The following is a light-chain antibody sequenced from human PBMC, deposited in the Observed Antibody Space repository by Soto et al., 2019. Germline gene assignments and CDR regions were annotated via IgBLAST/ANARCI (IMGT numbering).Light chain of an antibody. J-gene: IGKJ1*01. Sequence: DVLMTQSPSSLSASVGDRVTITCRASQTIDSYLSWYQQKPGKAPNLLIFDTSSLHSGVPSRFTGSGSGTDFTLTISSLQPEDFGTYYCLQTYITPRTFGQGTKVEI. CDR1: QTIDSY. CDR2: DTS. V-gene: IGKV1-39*01. CDR3: LQTYITPRT.